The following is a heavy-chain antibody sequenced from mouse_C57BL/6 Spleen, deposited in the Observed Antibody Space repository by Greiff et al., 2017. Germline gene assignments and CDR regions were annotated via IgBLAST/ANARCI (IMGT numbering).Heavy chain of an antibody. Sequence: QVHVKQSGPELVKPGASVKISCTASGYAFSSSWMNWVKQRPGKGLEWIGRIYPGDGDTNYNGKFKGKATLTADKSSSTAYMQLSSLTSEDSAVYFCARLVTTVVAEGYYYAMDYWGQGTSVTVSS. J-gene: IGHJ4*01. CDR1: GYAFSSSW. CDR2: IYPGDGDT. V-gene: IGHV1-82*01. D-gene: IGHD1-1*01. CDR3: ARLVTTVVAEGYYYAMDY.